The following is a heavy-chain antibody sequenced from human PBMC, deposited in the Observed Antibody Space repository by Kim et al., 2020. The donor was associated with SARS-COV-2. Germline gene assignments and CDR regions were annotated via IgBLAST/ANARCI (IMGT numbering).Heavy chain of an antibody. CDR2: IIPIFGTA. Sequence: SVKVSCKASGGTFSSYAISWVRQAPGQGLEWMGGIIPIFGTANYAQKFQGRVTITADESTSTAYMELSSLRSEDTAVYYCARSLGYSSSWYYFDYWGQGTLVTVSS. V-gene: IGHV1-69*13. CDR3: ARSLGYSSSWYYFDY. D-gene: IGHD6-13*01. CDR1: GGTFSSYA. J-gene: IGHJ4*02.